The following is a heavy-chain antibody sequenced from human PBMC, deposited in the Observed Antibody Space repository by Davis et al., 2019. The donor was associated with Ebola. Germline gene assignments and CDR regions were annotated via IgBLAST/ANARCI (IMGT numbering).Heavy chain of an antibody. Sequence: MPSETLSLTCAVYGGSCTGYYWNWIRQPPGKGLEWIGDINHSGSINYTPSLKSRVTISVDMSKNQFSLKLNSVTAADTAVYYCARGSHCSGGSCYSDSYYFYAMDVWGKGTTVTVSS. CDR3: ARGSHCSGGSCYSDSYYFYAMDV. V-gene: IGHV4-34*01. D-gene: IGHD2-15*01. J-gene: IGHJ6*04. CDR2: INHSGSI. CDR1: GGSCTGYY.